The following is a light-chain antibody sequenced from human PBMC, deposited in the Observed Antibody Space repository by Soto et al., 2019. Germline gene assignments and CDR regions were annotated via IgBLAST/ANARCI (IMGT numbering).Light chain of an antibody. V-gene: IGKV3-20*01. CDR3: QHYGSSPR. Sequence: EIVLTQSPGTLSLPPGERATLSCRASQSVTTSYLAWYQRKPGQAPRLLIYGASSRATGTPNRFSGSGSGTDFTLTISRLEPEDCAVYYCQHYGSSPRFGQGTKVEIK. J-gene: IGKJ1*01. CDR1: QSVTTSY. CDR2: GAS.